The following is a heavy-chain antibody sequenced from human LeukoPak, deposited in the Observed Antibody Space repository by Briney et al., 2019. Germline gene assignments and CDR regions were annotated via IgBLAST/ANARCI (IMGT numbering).Heavy chain of an antibody. J-gene: IGHJ4*02. D-gene: IGHD2-2*01. CDR3: AKGDCSSTSCQAGN. V-gene: IGHV3-23*01. CDR1: GFTFSSYA. CDR2: IFGSGDST. Sequence: PGGSLRLSCAASGFTFSSYAMNWVRQAPGMGLEWVSAIFGSGDSTYYADSVKGRFTISRDNSKNTLYLQMNSLRAEDTAVYYCAKGDCSSTSCQAGNWGQGTLVTVSS.